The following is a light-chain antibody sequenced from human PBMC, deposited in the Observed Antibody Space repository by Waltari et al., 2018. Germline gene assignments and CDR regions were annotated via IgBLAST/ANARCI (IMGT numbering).Light chain of an antibody. CDR1: TLGNKR. CDR3: QAWDSTAPHVV. CDR2: QDS. V-gene: IGLV3-1*01. Sequence: SQKLTQPPPVSVPPGQTAIITSPRDTLGNKRRCWYQQKPGQSPVLVMYQDSKRPSGIPERFSGSSSGNTATLTISGTQAMDEADYYCQAWDSTAPHVVFGGGTKLTVL. J-gene: IGLJ2*01.